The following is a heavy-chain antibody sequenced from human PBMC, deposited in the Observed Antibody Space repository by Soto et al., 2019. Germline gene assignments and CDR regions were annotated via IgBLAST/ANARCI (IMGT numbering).Heavy chain of an antibody. D-gene: IGHD6-6*01. Sequence: TLSLTCTVSGGSISSGGYYLSWIRQHPGKGLEWIGYIYYSGSTYYNPSLKSRVTISVDTSKNQFSLKLSSVTAADTAVYYCASESSIAARGFDYWGQGTLVTVSS. V-gene: IGHV4-31*03. CDR3: ASESSIAARGFDY. CDR1: GGSISSGGYY. CDR2: IYYSGST. J-gene: IGHJ4*02.